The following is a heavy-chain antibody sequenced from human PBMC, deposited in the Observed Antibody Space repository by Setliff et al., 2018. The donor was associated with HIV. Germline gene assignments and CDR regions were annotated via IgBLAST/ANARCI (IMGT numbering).Heavy chain of an antibody. J-gene: IGHJ4*01. Sequence: PSETLSLTCAVYGGSFSNFYWGWIRQPPGKGLEWIGEINHKGNTNFNPSLKSRVTLSVDTSKNQFSLKLTSVTAADTAIYYCARGRDYTGSWFRPFYLDFWGHGNLVTVSS. D-gene: IGHD3-3*01. CDR3: ARGRDYTGSWFRPFYLDF. CDR2: INHKGNT. CDR1: GGSFSNFY. V-gene: IGHV4-34*01.